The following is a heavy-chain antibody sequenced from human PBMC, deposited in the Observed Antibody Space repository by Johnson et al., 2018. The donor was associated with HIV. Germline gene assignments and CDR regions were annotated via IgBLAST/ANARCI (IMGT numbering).Heavy chain of an antibody. V-gene: IGHV3-NL1*01. D-gene: IGHD4-23*01. CDR2: IYSGGST. Sequence: VQLVESGGGVVQPGGSLRLSCAASGFTFSSYGMHWVRQAPGKGLEWVSVIYSGGSTYYADSVKGRFTISRDNSKNTLYLQMNSLRAEDTAVYYCARDSGGNYGAFDIWGQGTMVTVSS. CDR3: ARDSGGNYGAFDI. CDR1: GFTFSSYG. J-gene: IGHJ3*02.